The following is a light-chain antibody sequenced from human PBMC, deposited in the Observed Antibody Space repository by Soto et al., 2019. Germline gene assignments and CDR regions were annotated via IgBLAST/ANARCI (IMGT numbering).Light chain of an antibody. J-gene: IGKJ2*01. CDR3: QQYESSPPSYT. CDR1: QSVSSN. CDR2: GAS. Sequence: EIVMTQSPATLSVSPGERATLFCRASQSVSSNLAWYQQKPGQAPRLLIYGASTRATGIPARFSGSGSGTEFTLTISSLQSEDFAVYYCQQYESSPPSYTFGQGTKLEIK. V-gene: IGKV3-15*01.